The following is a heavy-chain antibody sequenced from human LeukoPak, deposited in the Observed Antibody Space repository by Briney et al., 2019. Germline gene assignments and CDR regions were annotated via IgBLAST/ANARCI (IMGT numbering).Heavy chain of an antibody. J-gene: IGHJ5*02. D-gene: IGHD4-17*01. CDR3: ARDLGYGGNPWFDP. CDR2: ISYDGSNK. Sequence: PGGSLRLSCAASGFTFSSYAMHWVRQAPGKGLEWVAVISYDGSNKYYADSVKGRFTISRDNSKNTLYLQINSLRAEDTAVYYCARDLGYGGNPWFDPWGQGTLVTVSS. CDR1: GFTFSSYA. V-gene: IGHV3-30-3*01.